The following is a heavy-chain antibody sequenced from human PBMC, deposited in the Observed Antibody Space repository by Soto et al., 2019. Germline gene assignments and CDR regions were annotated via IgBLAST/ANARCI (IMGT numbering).Heavy chain of an antibody. CDR2: ISGSGGST. J-gene: IGHJ3*02. V-gene: IGHV3-23*01. CDR3: ANVSYYSDSSGYESGSFDI. Sequence: GGSLRLSCAASGFTFSSYAMSWVRQAPGKGLEWVSAISGSGGSTYYADSVKGRFTISRDNSKNTLYLQMNSLRAEDTVVYYCANVSYYSDSSGYESGSFDIWGQGTMVTVSS. D-gene: IGHD3-22*01. CDR1: GFTFSSYA.